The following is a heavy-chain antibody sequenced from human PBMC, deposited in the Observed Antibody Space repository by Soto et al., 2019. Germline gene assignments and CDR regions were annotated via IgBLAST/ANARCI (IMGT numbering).Heavy chain of an antibody. V-gene: IGHV3-23*01. Sequence: EVQLLESGGGSVQPGGSLRLSCAASGFTFSNYAMTWVRQAPGKGLEWVSTMSGTAGNTYYADSVKGRFTISRDNYKNTLYLHMNSLRAEATAVYYCAKKYYFGSGSYVFYFDYWGQGTLVTVSS. CDR2: MSGTAGNT. D-gene: IGHD3-10*01. CDR1: GFTFSNYA. CDR3: AKKYYFGSGSYVFYFDY. J-gene: IGHJ4*02.